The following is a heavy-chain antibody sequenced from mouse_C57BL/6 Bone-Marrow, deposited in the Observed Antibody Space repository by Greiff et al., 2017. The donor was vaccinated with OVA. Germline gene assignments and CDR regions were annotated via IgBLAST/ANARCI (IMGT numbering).Heavy chain of an antibody. CDR1: GYTFTSYW. CDR2: IYPGSGST. V-gene: IGHV1-55*01. J-gene: IGHJ1*03. Sequence: QVQLQQPGAELVKPGASVKMSCKASGYTFTSYWITWVKQRPGQGLEWIGDIYPGSGSTNYNEKFKSKATLTVDTSSSTAYMQLSSLTSEDSAVYYGARGSSGYVPWYFDVWGTGTTVTVSS. CDR3: ARGSSGYVPWYFDV. D-gene: IGHD3-2*02.